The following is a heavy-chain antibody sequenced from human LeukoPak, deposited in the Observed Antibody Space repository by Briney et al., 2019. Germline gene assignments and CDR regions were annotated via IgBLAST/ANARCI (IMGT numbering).Heavy chain of an antibody. CDR1: GFTFSSYA. V-gene: IGHV3-30-3*01. J-gene: IGHJ3*02. D-gene: IGHD3-22*01. Sequence: PGGSLRLSCAASGFTFSSYAMHWVRQAPGKGLEWVAVISYDGSNKYYADSVKGRFTISRDNSKNTLYLQMNSLRAEDTAVYYCARITTSAFDIWGQGTMVTVSS. CDR3: ARITTSAFDI. CDR2: ISYDGSNK.